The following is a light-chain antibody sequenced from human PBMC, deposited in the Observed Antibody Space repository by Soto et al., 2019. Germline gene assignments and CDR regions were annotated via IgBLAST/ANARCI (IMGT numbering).Light chain of an antibody. J-gene: IGKJ1*01. Sequence: EVVLTQSPGTLSLSPGESATLSCRASQSVRNNFLAWYQQTPGQAPRLLIYGASSRATDIPDRFSGSGSGTDFTLTISRLEPEDFVVYYWQQYGSSLWTFGQGTKVYIK. V-gene: IGKV3-20*01. CDR1: QSVRNNF. CDR3: QQYGSSLWT. CDR2: GAS.